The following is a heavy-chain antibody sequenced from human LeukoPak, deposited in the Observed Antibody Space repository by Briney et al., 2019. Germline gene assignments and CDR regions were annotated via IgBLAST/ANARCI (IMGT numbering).Heavy chain of an antibody. CDR2: ISYDGGNK. Sequence: PGGSLRLSCAASGFTFSSYGMHWVRQAPGKGLEWVAVISYDGGNKYYADSVKGRFTTSRDNSKSTLYLQMNSLRAEDTAVYYCAKDFGVVANYYFDYWGQGTLVTVSS. CDR3: AKDFGVVANYYFDY. D-gene: IGHD3-3*01. V-gene: IGHV3-30*18. J-gene: IGHJ4*02. CDR1: GFTFSSYG.